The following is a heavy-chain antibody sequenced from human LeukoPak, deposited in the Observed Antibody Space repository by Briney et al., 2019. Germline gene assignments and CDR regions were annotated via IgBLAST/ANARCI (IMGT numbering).Heavy chain of an antibody. J-gene: IGHJ4*02. D-gene: IGHD4-17*01. CDR2: IYWNGGRT. V-gene: IGHV3-20*04. CDR3: ARDYDYGDYPGY. Sequence: RPGGSLRPSCAASGFMFDDYGMSWVRQAPGKGLEWVSVIYWNGGRTGYADSVKGRFTISRDNAKNSLYLQMNSLRAEDTALYYCARDYDYGDYPGYWGQGPLVTVSS. CDR1: GFMFDDYG.